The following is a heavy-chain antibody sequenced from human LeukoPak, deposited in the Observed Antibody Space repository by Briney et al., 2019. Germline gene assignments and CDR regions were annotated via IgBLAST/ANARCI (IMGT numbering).Heavy chain of an antibody. J-gene: IGHJ4*02. CDR1: GYTFTGYY. CDR3: ARDQVVVPAATAFDY. V-gene: IGHV1-2*02. CDR2: INPNSGGT. D-gene: IGHD2-2*01. Sequence: ASVKVSCKASGYTFTGYYMHWVRQAPGQGLEWMGWINPNSGGTNYAQKFQGRVTMTRDTSISTAYMELSRLRSDDTAVYYCARDQVVVPAATAFDYWGQGTLVIVSS.